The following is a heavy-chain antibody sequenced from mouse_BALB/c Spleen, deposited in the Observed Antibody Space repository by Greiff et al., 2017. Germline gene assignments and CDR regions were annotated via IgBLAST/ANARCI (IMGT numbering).Heavy chain of an antibody. J-gene: IGHJ3*01. CDR3: AITTATAWFAY. D-gene: IGHD1-2*01. CDR2: INPSTGYT. Sequence: QVQLQQSGADLAKPGASVKMSCKASGYTFTSYWMHWVKQRPGQGLEWIGYINPSTGYTEYNQKFKDKATLTADKSSSTAYMQLSSLTSEDSAVYYCAITTATAWFAYWGQGTLVTVSA. CDR1: GYTFTSYW. V-gene: IGHV1-7*01.